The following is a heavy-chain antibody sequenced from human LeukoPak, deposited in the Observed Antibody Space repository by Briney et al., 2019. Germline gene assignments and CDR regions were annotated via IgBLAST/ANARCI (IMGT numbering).Heavy chain of an antibody. V-gene: IGHV3-64D*06. CDR1: GFSFSSYA. D-gene: IGHD3-10*01. Sequence: GGSLRLSCSASGFSFSSYAMHWVRQAPGKGLEYVSAITSNGGTTYYADSVKGRFTISRDNSKNTLYLQMSSLRAEDTAVYYCVKSVYSSYYYGSGSFLLWGQGTLVTVPS. CDR3: VKSVYSSYYYGSGSFLL. CDR2: ITSNGGTT. J-gene: IGHJ4*02.